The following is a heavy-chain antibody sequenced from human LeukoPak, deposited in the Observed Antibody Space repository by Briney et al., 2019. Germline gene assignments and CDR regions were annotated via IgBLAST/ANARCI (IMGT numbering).Heavy chain of an antibody. V-gene: IGHV4-4*07. D-gene: IGHD3-16*02. CDR3: ARAGYTISSYRFDY. CDR1: GGSINSYW. CDR2: IYTTGRT. Sequence: SETLSLTCSVSGGSINSYWWTWIRQPAGKGLEFIGRIYTTGRTNYNPSLKSRVSMSVDTSKSKFSLELRSVTAADTAVYFCARAGYTISSYRFDYWGQGALVTVSS. J-gene: IGHJ4*02.